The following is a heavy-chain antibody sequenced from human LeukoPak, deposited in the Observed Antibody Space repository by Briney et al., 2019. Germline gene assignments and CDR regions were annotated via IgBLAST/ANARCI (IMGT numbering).Heavy chain of an antibody. CDR2: INPDGSTI. J-gene: IGHJ4*02. D-gene: IGHD1-7*01. Sequence: GGSLRLSCAASGFTFSNYWVHWVRQAPGKGLVWVSRINPDGSTINYADSVKGRFTISRDNAKNTLYLQMNSLRAEDTAVYYCATAGNYRFDFWGQGTLVTVSS. CDR3: ATAGNYRFDF. CDR1: GFTFSNYW. V-gene: IGHV3-74*01.